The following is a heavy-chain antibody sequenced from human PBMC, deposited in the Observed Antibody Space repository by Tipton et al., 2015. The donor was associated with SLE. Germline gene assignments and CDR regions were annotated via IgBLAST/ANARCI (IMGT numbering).Heavy chain of an antibody. Sequence: SLRLSCAASGFAVSGHYMGWVRQTPGKGPEWVSVIHSSGITYDAESVKGRFAISRDDAKNTLFLQMNSLRIEDSAVYFCARDSVEDNWASGAFDIWGQGTMVSVSS. V-gene: IGHV3-66*03. CDR2: IHSSGIT. CDR1: GFAVSGHY. CDR3: ARDSVEDNWASGAFDI. D-gene: IGHD1-1*01. J-gene: IGHJ3*02.